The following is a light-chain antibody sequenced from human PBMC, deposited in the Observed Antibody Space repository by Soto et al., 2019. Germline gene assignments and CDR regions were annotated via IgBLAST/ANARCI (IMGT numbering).Light chain of an antibody. CDR3: QQSDSTPIT. CDR2: GAS. Sequence: DIQMTQSPSSLSASVGDRVTITCRAGQSITSYLNWYQQKPGKAPKLLIYGASTLQSGVPSRFSGSGSGTDFTLTISSLQPEDFATYYCQQSDSTPITFGQGTRLEIK. V-gene: IGKV1-39*01. J-gene: IGKJ5*01. CDR1: QSITSY.